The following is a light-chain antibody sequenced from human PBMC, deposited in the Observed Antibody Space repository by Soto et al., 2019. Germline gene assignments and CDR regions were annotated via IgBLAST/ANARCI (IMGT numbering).Light chain of an antibody. V-gene: IGLV2-14*01. CDR3: SSYTSSSTFVV. J-gene: IGLJ2*01. CDR2: EVS. CDR1: SSDVGGYNY. Sequence: QSALTQPASVSGSPGQSITMSCTGTSSDVGGYNYVSWYQQHPGKAPKLMIYEVSNRPSGVSNRFSGSKSGNTASLTISGLQAEDEADYYCSSYTSSSTFVVFGGGTKVTV.